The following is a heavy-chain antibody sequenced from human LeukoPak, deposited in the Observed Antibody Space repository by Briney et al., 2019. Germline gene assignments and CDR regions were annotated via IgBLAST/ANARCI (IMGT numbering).Heavy chain of an antibody. J-gene: IGHJ5*02. D-gene: IGHD3-10*01. CDR1: GYTFTSYA. CDR3: AREEAHGGFDR. V-gene: IGHV7-4-1*02. CDR2: INTYTGNP. Sequence: ASVKVSCKASGYTFTSYAMNWVRHARGPGLEWMGWINTYTGNPTYAQGFTGRFVSSLDTSVSTAYLQISSLKAEDSAAYYCAREEAHGGFDRWVRGTLVTVSS.